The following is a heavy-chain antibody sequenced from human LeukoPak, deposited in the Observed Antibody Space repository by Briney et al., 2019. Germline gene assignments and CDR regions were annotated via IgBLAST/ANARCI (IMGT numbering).Heavy chain of an antibody. V-gene: IGHV3-49*04. Sequence: GRSLRLSCTASGFTFGNFPITWVRQAPGKGLEWVGYTRAKDYGGTTEYAAAVKGRFTISRDDSKAIAYLQMNSLQTEDTGVYYCTRGSGRFEYWGQGTLVTVSS. CDR1: GFTFGNFP. D-gene: IGHD2-15*01. CDR2: TRAKDYGGTT. CDR3: TRGSGRFEY. J-gene: IGHJ4*02.